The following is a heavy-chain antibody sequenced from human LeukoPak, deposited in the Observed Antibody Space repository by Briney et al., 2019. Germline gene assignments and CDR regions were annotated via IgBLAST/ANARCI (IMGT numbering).Heavy chain of an antibody. D-gene: IGHD6-13*01. J-gene: IGHJ4*02. CDR2: INWNGGRT. CDR1: GFTFDDYG. V-gene: IGHV3-20*01. CDR3: ARGYSSNWYLNYFDY. Sequence: GGSLRLSCVASGFTFDDYGMTWVRQAPGKGLEWVSGINWNGGRTGYADSVKGRFTISRDNTKNSLYLQMNSLRAEDTALYHCARGYSSNWYLNYFDYWGQGTLVTVAS.